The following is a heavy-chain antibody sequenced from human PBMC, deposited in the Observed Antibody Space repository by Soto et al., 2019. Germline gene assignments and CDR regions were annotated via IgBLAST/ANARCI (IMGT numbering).Heavy chain of an antibody. CDR2: ISTSSSYI. Sequence: EVQLVESGGGLVKPGGSLRLSCAASGFTFSSYFMNWVRQAPGKGLEWVSSISTSSSYIYYADSVKGRLTISRDNAKNSLYLQMNSLRAADTAVYYCARAATLWFGGGDYWGQGTLVTVSS. CDR3: ARAATLWFGGGDY. D-gene: IGHD3-10*01. V-gene: IGHV3-21*01. CDR1: GFTFSSYF. J-gene: IGHJ4*02.